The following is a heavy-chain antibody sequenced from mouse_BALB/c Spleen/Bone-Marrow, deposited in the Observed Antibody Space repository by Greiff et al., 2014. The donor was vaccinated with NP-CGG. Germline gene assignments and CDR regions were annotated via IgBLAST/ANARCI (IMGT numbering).Heavy chain of an antibody. Sequence: EVKLMESGGGLVQPGGSLKLSCAASGFTFSSYCMSWVRQTPDKRLELVATIYSNGGSPYSPDSVKGRFTISRDNAKNTLYLQMSSLKSEETDMYYGERDYYDSSYARDYWGQGTSVTVSS. J-gene: IGHJ4*01. CDR1: GFTFSSYC. CDR3: ERDYYDSSYARDY. V-gene: IGHV5-6-3*01. D-gene: IGHD1-1*01. CDR2: IYSNGGSP.